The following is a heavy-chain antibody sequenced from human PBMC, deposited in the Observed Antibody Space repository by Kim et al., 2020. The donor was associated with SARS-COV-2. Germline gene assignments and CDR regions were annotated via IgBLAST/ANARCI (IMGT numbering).Heavy chain of an antibody. CDR3: ARLPTTSYTNNWFDP. D-gene: IGHD2-2*02. Sequence: SETLSLTCTVSGGSISSSSYYWGWIRQPPGKGLEWIGSIYYTGGTYYNPSLKSRVIISVDTSKNQFSLKVYSMTAADTAVYFCARLPTTSYTNNWFDPWGQGTLVTVSS. V-gene: IGHV4-39*01. CDR1: GGSISSSSYY. CDR2: IYYTGGT. J-gene: IGHJ5*02.